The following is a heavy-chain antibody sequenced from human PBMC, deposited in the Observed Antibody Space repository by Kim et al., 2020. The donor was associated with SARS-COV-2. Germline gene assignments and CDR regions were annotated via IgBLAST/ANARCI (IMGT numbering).Heavy chain of an antibody. CDR2: ISYSGST. CDR3: ERVRGSGSYLDY. V-gene: IGHV4-39*01. CDR1: GGSISRNTYY. Sequence: SETLSLTCTVSGGSISRNTYYWGWIRQPPGKGLEWIGSISYSGSTYDNPSLKSRVTMSVDTSKNQFSLKLSSVTAEDTAVYYCERVRGSGSYLDYWGQGSLVTVSS. J-gene: IGHJ4*02. D-gene: IGHD3-10*01.